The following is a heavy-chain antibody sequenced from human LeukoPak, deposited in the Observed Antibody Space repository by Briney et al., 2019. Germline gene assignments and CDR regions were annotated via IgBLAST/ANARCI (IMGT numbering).Heavy chain of an antibody. J-gene: IGHJ6*02. D-gene: IGHD1-7*01. CDR2: ISGGSEDT. Sequence: PGGSLRLSCTVSGFTFDSYAMSWVRQAPGKGLEWVSSISGGSEDTYYADSVKGRFTISRDNSKSTLYLQMNSLRAEDTAVYYYARTIARYSNSGLYFYYGLDVWGQGTTVTVSS. V-gene: IGHV3-23*01. CDR3: ARTIARYSNSGLYFYYGLDV. CDR1: GFTFDSYA.